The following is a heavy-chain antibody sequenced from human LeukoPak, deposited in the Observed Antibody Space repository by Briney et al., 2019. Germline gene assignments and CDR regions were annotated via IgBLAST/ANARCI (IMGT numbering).Heavy chain of an antibody. V-gene: IGHV4-61*10. CDR1: GASISSGNDY. J-gene: IGHJ6*03. D-gene: IGHD4-23*01. CDR3: ARDTVASYMDV. CDR2: IYYSGST. Sequence: SETLSLTCTVSGASISSGNDYWSWIRQPAGKGLEWIGYIYYSGSTNYNPSLKSRVTISVDTSKNQFSLKLSSVTAADTAVYYCARDTVASYMDVWGKGTTVTVSS.